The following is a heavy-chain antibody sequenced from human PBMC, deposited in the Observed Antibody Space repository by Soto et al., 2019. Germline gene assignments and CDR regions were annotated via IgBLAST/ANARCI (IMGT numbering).Heavy chain of an antibody. V-gene: IGHV3-23*01. Sequence: EVQLLESGGGLGQPGGSLRLSCAASGFTFSTYGMSWVRQAPGKGLEWVSTINAAGSTFSADSVKGRFTISRDNSKNTLYLQMNSLRAEDTAVYFCAKRLSVAVSNGLYHFDYWCQGTLVTVSA. CDR3: AKRLSVAVSNGLYHFDY. D-gene: IGHD6-19*01. CDR1: GFTFSTYG. J-gene: IGHJ4*02. CDR2: INAAGST.